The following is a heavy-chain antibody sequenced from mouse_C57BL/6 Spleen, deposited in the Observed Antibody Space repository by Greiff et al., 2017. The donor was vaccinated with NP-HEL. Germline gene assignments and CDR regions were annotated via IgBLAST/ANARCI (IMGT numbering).Heavy chain of an antibody. J-gene: IGHJ2*01. CDR1: GYTFTSYW. V-gene: IGHV1-50*01. CDR3: ARSPMTTVVYFDY. Sequence: QVQLQQSGAELVKPGASVKLSCKASGYTFTSYWMQWVKQRPGQGLEWIGEIDPSDSYTNYNQKFKGKATLTVDTSSSTAYMQLSSLTSEDSAVYYCARSPMTTVVYFDYWGQGTTLTVSS. D-gene: IGHD1-1*01. CDR2: IDPSDSYT.